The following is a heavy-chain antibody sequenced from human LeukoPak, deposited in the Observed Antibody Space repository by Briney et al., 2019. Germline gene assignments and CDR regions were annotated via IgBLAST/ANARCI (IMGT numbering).Heavy chain of an antibody. D-gene: IGHD3-3*01. J-gene: IGHJ4*02. V-gene: IGHV1-2*02. CDR2: INPNSGGT. CDR3: ALERLLYGVVDY. Sequence: WASVKVSCKASGYTFTDYYIHWVRQAPGQGLEWMGWINPNSGGTNYAQKFQGRVTMTRDTSINTAYMELSNLRSDDTAFHYCALERLLYGVVDYWGQGTLVTVSS. CDR1: GYTFTDYY.